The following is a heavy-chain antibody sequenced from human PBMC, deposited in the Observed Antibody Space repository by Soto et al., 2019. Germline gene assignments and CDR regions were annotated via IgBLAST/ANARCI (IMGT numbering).Heavy chain of an antibody. CDR2: INPNSGDT. J-gene: IGHJ6*03. Sequence: QVQLVQSGAEVKKPGASVTVSCKASGYTFSDYYLHWVRQAPGQGPEWMGRINPNSGDTKFAQKFQGRVTMTRDMSVRTAFMELNWLKSDDTAVYYCARESGGATATLDYYYFYMDVWGKGTTVTVSS. V-gene: IGHV1-2*06. D-gene: IGHD5-12*01. CDR1: GYTFSDYY. CDR3: ARESGGATATLDYYYFYMDV.